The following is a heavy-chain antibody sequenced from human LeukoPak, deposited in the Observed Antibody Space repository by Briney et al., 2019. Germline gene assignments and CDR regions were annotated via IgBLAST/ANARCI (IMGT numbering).Heavy chain of an antibody. Sequence: PSETLSLTCTVSGSSIGTYSWSWIRQPPGKGLEWIGEINHSGSTNYNPSLKSRVTISVDTSKNQFSLKLSSVTAADTAVYYCARGTVTRAFDYWGQGTLVTVSS. CDR1: GSSIGTYS. V-gene: IGHV4-34*01. CDR3: ARGTVTRAFDY. CDR2: INHSGST. D-gene: IGHD4-17*01. J-gene: IGHJ4*02.